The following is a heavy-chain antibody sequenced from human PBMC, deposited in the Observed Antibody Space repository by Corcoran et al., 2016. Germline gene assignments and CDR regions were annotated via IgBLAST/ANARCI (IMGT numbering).Heavy chain of an antibody. CDR3: TTDQFRGSLEFDY. Sequence: EVQLVESGGGLVKPGGSLRLSCAASGFTFSNAWMNWVRQAPGKGLEWVGRIKSKTDGGTTDYAAPVKGRFTISRDDSKNTLYLQMNSLKTEDTAVYYCTTDQFRGSLEFDYWGQGTLVTVSS. J-gene: IGHJ4*02. V-gene: IGHV3-15*07. CDR2: IKSKTDGGTT. CDR1: GFTFSNAW. D-gene: IGHD2-15*01.